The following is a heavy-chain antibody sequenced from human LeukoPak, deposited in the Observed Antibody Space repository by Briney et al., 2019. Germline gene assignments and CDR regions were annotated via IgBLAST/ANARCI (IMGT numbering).Heavy chain of an antibody. J-gene: IGHJ4*02. D-gene: IGHD2-15*01. CDR3: ARSPLYCSGGSCFDY. V-gene: IGHV3-11*03. CDR1: GFRFSDYY. Sequence: GGSLRLSCAASGFRFSDYYMSWIRQAPGKGLECVSYIDSSSSDTNYADSVKGRFTISRDNAKNSLYLQMTCLRAEDTAVYYCARSPLYCSGGSCFDYWGQGTLVTVSS. CDR2: IDSSSSDT.